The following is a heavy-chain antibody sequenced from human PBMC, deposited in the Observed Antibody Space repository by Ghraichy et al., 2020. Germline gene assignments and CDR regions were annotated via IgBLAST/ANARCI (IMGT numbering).Heavy chain of an antibody. J-gene: IGHJ6*02. CDR3: VRVGYYYYGMDV. V-gene: IGHV3-48*02. CDR2: ISSSSSTI. CDR1: GLTFSSYS. Sequence: GGSRRLSCAASGLTFSSYSMNWVRQAPGKGLEWVSYISSSSSTIYYADSVKGRFTISRDNAKNSLYLQMNSLRDEDTAVYYCVRVGYYYYGMDVWGQGTTVTVSS.